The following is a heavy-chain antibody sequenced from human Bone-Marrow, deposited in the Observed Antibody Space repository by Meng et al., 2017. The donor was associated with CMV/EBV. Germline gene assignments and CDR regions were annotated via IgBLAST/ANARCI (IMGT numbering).Heavy chain of an antibody. Sequence: SETLSLTCTVSGGSISSYYWSWIRQPPGKGLEWIGYIYYSGSTNYNPSLKSRVTISVDTSKNQFSLKLSSVTAADTAVYYCARTSGSYYSHAFDIWGQGTMATVSS. D-gene: IGHD1-26*01. V-gene: IGHV4-59*01. CDR2: IYYSGST. J-gene: IGHJ3*02. CDR3: ARTSGSYYSHAFDI. CDR1: GGSISSYY.